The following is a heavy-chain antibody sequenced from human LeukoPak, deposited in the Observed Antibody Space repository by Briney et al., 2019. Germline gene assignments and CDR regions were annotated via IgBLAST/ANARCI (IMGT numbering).Heavy chain of an antibody. V-gene: IGHV3-23*01. CDR1: EFTFSSYA. CDR2: ISGSGGST. Sequence: GGSLRLSCAASEFTFSSYAMSWVRQAPGKGLEWVSTISGSGGSTYYAESVKGRFTISRDNNKDTLYLQMNSLRAEDTAVYYCAKAAQVAGRPNLGGHFDYWGQGTLVTVSS. J-gene: IGHJ4*02. CDR3: AKAAQVAGRPNLGGHFDY. D-gene: IGHD6-6*01.